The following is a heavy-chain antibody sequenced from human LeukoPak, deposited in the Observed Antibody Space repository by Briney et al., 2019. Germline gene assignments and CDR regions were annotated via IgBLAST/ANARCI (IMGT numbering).Heavy chain of an antibody. Sequence: ASVKVSCKASGYTFTSYAMHWVRQAPGQRLEWMGWINAGNGNTKYSQKFQGRVTITRDTSASTAYMELSSLRSEDTAVYYCARDYRQLPTYYFDYWGQGTLVTVSS. CDR1: GYTFTSYA. D-gene: IGHD2-2*01. V-gene: IGHV1-3*01. CDR3: ARDYRQLPTYYFDY. CDR2: INAGNGNT. J-gene: IGHJ4*02.